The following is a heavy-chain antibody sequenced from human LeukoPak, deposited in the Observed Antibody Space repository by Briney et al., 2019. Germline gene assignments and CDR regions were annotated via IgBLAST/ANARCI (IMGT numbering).Heavy chain of an antibody. D-gene: IGHD5-18*01. CDR3: ARERREYSYGSFIGDY. J-gene: IGHJ4*02. CDR1: GFTFTSYY. V-gene: IGHV1-46*01. Sequence: ASVKVSCKASGFTFTSYYMHWVRQAPGQGLEWMGIINPSGSYTSYAQKFQGRVTMTGDTSTSTAYMELSRLRSDDTALYHCARERREYSYGSFIGDYWGQGTLVTVSS. CDR2: INPSGSYT.